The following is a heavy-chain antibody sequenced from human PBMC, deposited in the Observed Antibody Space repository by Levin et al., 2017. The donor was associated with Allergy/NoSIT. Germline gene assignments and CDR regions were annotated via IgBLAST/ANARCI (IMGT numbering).Heavy chain of an antibody. CDR2: ISSSSSYI. CDR3: AREDRRVQYQLPPDAFDI. V-gene: IGHV3-21*01. Sequence: GGSLRLSCAASGFTFSSYSMNWVRQAPGKGLEWVSSISSSSSYIYYADSVKGRFTISRDNAKNSLYLQMNSLRAEDTAVYYCAREDRRVQYQLPPDAFDIWGQGTMVTVSS. D-gene: IGHD2-2*01. CDR1: GFTFSSYS. J-gene: IGHJ3*02.